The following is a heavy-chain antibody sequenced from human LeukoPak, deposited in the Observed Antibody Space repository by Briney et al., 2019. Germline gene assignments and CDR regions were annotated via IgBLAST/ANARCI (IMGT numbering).Heavy chain of an antibody. J-gene: IGHJ4*02. D-gene: IGHD6-13*01. Sequence: ASVKVSCKASGYTFTSYDINWVRQATGQGREWMGWMNPNSGNTGYAQKFQGRVTMTRNTSISTAYMELSSLRSEDTAVYYCARVGGIAAAFDYWGQGTLVTVSS. CDR1: GYTFTSYD. CDR3: ARVGGIAAAFDY. V-gene: IGHV1-8*01. CDR2: MNPNSGNT.